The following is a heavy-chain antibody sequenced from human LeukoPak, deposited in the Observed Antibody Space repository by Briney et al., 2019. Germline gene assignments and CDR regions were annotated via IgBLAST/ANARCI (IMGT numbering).Heavy chain of an antibody. V-gene: IGHV3-30*02. D-gene: IGHD3-10*01. CDR3: AKESYYGSGSYYTPDDAFDI. Sequence: GGSLRLSCAASGFTFSSYGMHWVRQAPSKGLEWVAFIRYDGSNKYYADSVKGRFTISRDNSKNTLYLQMNSLRAEDTAVYYCAKESYYGSGSYYTPDDAFDIWGQGTMVTVSS. CDR2: IRYDGSNK. J-gene: IGHJ3*02. CDR1: GFTFSSYG.